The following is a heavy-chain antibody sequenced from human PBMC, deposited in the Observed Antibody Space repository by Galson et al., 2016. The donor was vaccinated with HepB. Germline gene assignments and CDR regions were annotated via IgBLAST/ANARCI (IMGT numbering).Heavy chain of an antibody. CDR1: GFTFSSYW. CDR3: ARDRTVPVVAAAGTGGWFDP. V-gene: IGHV3-74*01. D-gene: IGHD6-13*01. CDR2: INSDGSNT. Sequence: SLRLSCAASGFTFSSYWMHWVRQAPGKGLVWVSRINSDGSNTSYADSVKGRFTISRDNAKNTLYLQMNSLRAEDTAVYYCARDRTVPVVAAAGTGGWFDPWGQGTTVTVSS. J-gene: IGHJ5*01.